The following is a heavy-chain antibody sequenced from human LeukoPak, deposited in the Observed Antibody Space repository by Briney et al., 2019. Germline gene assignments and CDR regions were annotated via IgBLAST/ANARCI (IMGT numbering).Heavy chain of an antibody. CDR2: IYPGDSDT. Sequence: GESLKISCKGSGYSFTSYWIGWVRQMPGKGLEWMGIIYPGDSDTRYSPSFQGQVTISADKSISTAYLQWSSLTASDTAMYYCARLTSSGAHDPAFDIWGQGTMVTVSS. J-gene: IGHJ3*02. V-gene: IGHV5-51*01. CDR3: ARLTSSGAHDPAFDI. D-gene: IGHD6-19*01. CDR1: GYSFTSYW.